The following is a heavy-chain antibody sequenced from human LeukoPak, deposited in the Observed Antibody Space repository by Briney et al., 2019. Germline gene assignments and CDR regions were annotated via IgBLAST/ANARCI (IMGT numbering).Heavy chain of an antibody. Sequence: SQTLSLTCAISGDSVSSKRAAWNWIRQSPSRGLEWLRRTYYRSKWYNDYAVSVRSRITINPDTSKNQFSLQLNSVTPEDAAVYFCAREEYTSSSLDYWGPGTLVTVSS. CDR3: AREEYTSSSLDY. J-gene: IGHJ4*02. CDR2: TYYRSKWYN. D-gene: IGHD2-15*01. V-gene: IGHV6-1*01. CDR1: GDSVSSKRAA.